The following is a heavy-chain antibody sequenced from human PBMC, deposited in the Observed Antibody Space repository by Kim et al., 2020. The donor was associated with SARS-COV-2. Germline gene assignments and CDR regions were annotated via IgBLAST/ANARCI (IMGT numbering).Heavy chain of an antibody. CDR1: GFTFSSYA. J-gene: IGHJ4*02. D-gene: IGHD3-9*01. CDR2: ISGSGGST. Sequence: GGSLRLSCAASGFTFSSYAMSWVRQAPGKGLEWVSAISGSGGSTYYADSVKGRFTISRDNSKNTLYLQMNSLRAEDTAVYYCAKDDYDILTGQRIDYWGQGTLVTVSS. CDR3: AKDDYDILTGQRIDY. V-gene: IGHV3-23*01.